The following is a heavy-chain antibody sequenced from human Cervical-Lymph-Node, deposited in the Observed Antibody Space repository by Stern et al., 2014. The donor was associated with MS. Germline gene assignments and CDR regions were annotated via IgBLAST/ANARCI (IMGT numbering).Heavy chain of an antibody. J-gene: IGHJ4*02. CDR2: FYYNGII. CDR1: GGSLRTFS. D-gene: IGHD5/OR15-5a*01. V-gene: IGHV4-59*01. CDR3: ARHSVGVKEFDS. Sequence: QVQLQESGPGLVKPSETLSLTCTVSGGSLRTFSWSWIRQPPGRGLEWIVCFYYNGIITDNPSFKRRVTMSVDTSKSQLSLRLHSVTAADTAVYYCARHSVGVKEFDSWGQGTLVTVSS.